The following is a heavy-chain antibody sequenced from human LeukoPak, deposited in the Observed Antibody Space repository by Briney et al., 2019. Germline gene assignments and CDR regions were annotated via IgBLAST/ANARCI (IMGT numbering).Heavy chain of an antibody. CDR3: ARAPGEADAFDI. CDR1: GFTFTSYA. CDR2: IYSGGST. V-gene: IGHV3-53*01. Sequence: PGGSLRLSCAASGFTFTSYAMSWVRQAPGKGLEWVSVIYSGGSTYYADSVKGRFTISRDNSKNTLYLQMNSLRAEDTAVYYCARAPGEADAFDIWGQGTMVTVSS. J-gene: IGHJ3*02.